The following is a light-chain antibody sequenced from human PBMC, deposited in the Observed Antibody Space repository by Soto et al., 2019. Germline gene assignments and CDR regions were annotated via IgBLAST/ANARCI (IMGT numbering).Light chain of an antibody. V-gene: IGKV1-5*03. CDR1: QSISNL. J-gene: IGKJ1*01. CDR3: HQYYSYPWT. Sequence: DIQMTQSPSTLSASVRDRVTITCRASQSISNLLAWYQQKPGKAPYILIYKPSSLESGVPSRFSGSASGTEFTLTMSSLQPADFASYYCHQYYSYPWTFGQGTKVEIK. CDR2: KPS.